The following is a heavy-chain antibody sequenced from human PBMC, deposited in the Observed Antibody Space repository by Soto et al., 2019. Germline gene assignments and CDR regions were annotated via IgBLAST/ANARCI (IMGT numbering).Heavy chain of an antibody. D-gene: IGHD2-8*01. J-gene: IGHJ4*02. Sequence: QITLKESGPTLMNPTQTLTLTCTLSVVSLTSTGVGVDWIRQPPGKALEWLALIYWDDDIRYSPSLKNRLTITKDISKNQVVLTLTNMDPVDTATDYCAHRRRGPPNVWGQGSLVTVSS. V-gene: IGHV2-5*02. CDR2: IYWDDDI. CDR1: VVSLTSTGVG. CDR3: AHRRRGPPNV.